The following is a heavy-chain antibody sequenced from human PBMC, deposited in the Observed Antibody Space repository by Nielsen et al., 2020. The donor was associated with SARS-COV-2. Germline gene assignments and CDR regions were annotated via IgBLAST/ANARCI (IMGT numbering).Heavy chain of an antibody. V-gene: IGHV3-21*05. J-gene: IGHJ6*03. CDR2: ISSSSSYI. D-gene: IGHD2-2*01. CDR3: ARGQNIVVVPAAKDYYYYYMDV. Sequence: WIRQPPGKGLERVSYISSSSSYIYYADSVKGRFTISRDNAKNSLYLQMNSLRAEDTAVYYCARGQNIVVVPAAKDYYYYYMDVWGKGTTVTVSS.